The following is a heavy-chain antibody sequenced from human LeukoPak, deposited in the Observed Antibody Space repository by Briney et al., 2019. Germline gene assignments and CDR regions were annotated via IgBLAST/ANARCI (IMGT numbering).Heavy chain of an antibody. CDR2: INHSGST. J-gene: IGHJ4*02. CDR1: GGSISSSNW. Sequence: PSETLSLTCAVSGGSISSSNWWSWVRQPPGKGLEWIGEINHSGSTNYNPSLKSRVTISVDTSKNQFSLKLSSVTAADTAMYYCARRWAGVDYWGQGTLVTVSS. CDR3: ARRWAGVDY. V-gene: IGHV4-4*02. D-gene: IGHD1-26*01.